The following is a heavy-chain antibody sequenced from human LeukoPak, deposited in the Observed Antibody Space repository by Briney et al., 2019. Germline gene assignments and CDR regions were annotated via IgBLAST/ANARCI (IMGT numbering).Heavy chain of an antibody. D-gene: IGHD6-19*01. CDR1: GFTFSDAW. CDR3: AKDLGSGWFIHHYGMDV. Sequence: PGGSLRLSCVGSGFTFSDAWMSWVRQAPGKGLEWVAVISYDGSNKYYADSVKGRFTISRDNSKNTLYLQMNSLRAEDTAVYYCAKDLGSGWFIHHYGMDVWGQGTTVTVSS. CDR2: ISYDGSNK. J-gene: IGHJ6*02. V-gene: IGHV3-30*18.